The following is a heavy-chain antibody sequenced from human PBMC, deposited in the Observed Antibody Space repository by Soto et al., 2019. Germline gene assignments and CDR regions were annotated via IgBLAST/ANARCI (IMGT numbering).Heavy chain of an antibody. Sequence: SVKVSCKASGFTFTSSAVQWVRQARGQRLEWIGWIVVGSGNTNYAQKFQERVTITRDMSTSTAYMELSSLRSEDTAVYYCAADPYSGSYPPYYGMDVWGQGTTVTVSS. CDR1: GFTFTSSA. V-gene: IGHV1-58*01. J-gene: IGHJ6*02. D-gene: IGHD1-26*01. CDR2: IVVGSGNT. CDR3: AADPYSGSYPPYYGMDV.